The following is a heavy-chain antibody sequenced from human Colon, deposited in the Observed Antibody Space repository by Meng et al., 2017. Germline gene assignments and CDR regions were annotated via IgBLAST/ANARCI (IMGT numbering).Heavy chain of an antibody. Sequence: QVQLQEAGTGLVKTCQNMPITGTDAGGSIRDAFFFWSVIRQHPLKGLEWIGSVSHTESTSYNPYIQSLVTISRDTPKNQFSLKLTSVTAADTAVYFCARGSGTCSQFDNWVQVTLVTVAS. CDR2: VSHTEST. V-gene: IGHV4-31*01. CDR1: GGSIRDAFFF. CDR3: ARGSGTCSQFDN. J-gene: IGHJ4*02. D-gene: IGHD1-26*01.